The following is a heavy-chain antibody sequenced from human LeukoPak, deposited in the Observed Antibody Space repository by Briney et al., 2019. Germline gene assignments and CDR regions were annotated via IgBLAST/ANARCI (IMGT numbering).Heavy chain of an antibody. CDR3: ARDKRGSLGY. Sequence: SETLSLTCTVSGGSISSGGYYWSWIRQHPGKGLEWIGYIYYSGSTYYNPSLKSRVTISVDTSKNQFSLKLSSVTAADTAVYYCARDKRGSLGYWGQGTLVTVSS. J-gene: IGHJ4*02. CDR1: GGSISSGGYY. CDR2: IYYSGST. V-gene: IGHV4-31*03.